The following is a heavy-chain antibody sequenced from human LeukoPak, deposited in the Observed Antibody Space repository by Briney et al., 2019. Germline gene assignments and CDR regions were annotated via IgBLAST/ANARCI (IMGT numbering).Heavy chain of an antibody. V-gene: IGHV4-34*01. CDR2: IDHNGYA. J-gene: IGHJ4*02. D-gene: IGHD2-8*01. CDR3: ARIRCGHTDGVCYNY. CDR1: GVSFIGNY. Sequence: SETLSLTCGVYGVSFIGNYWSWIRQPPGKGPEWIGEIDHNGYAQYNPSLKSRVTISLDTSENQFSLKLSSVTAADTAVYYCARIRCGHTDGVCYNYWGRGTLVTVSS.